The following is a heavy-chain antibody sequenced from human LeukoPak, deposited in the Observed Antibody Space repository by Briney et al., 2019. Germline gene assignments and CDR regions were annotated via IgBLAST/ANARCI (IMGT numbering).Heavy chain of an antibody. CDR3: AREGGGSSWYAY. D-gene: IGHD6-13*01. CDR2: IYDSGST. V-gene: IGHV4-59*01. Sequence: PSETLSLTCTVSGGSISSYYWSWIRQPPGKGLEWIGYIYDSGSTNYNPSFKSRVTISVDTSKNQFSLKLSSVTAADTAVYYCAREGGGSSWYAYWGQGTLVTVSS. J-gene: IGHJ4*02. CDR1: GGSISSYY.